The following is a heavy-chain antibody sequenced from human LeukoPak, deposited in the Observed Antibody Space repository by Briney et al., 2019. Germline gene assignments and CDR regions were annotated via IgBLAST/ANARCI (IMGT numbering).Heavy chain of an antibody. J-gene: IGHJ6*02. CDR1: GGSISSYY. CDR2: IYYSGST. D-gene: IGHD3-22*01. CDR3: ARESRLTTNGMDV. Sequence: SETLSLTCTVSGGSISSYYWSWIRQPPGKGLDGIGYIYYSGSTNYNPSLKSRVTISVDTSKNQFSLKLSSVTAADTAVYYCARESRLTTNGMDVWGQGTTVTVSS. V-gene: IGHV4-59*01.